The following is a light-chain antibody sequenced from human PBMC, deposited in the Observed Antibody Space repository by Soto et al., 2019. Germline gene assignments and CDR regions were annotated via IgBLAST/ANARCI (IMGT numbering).Light chain of an antibody. CDR3: QYLNSFPLT. CDR2: IAS. V-gene: IGKV1-9*01. CDR1: QGISNY. Sequence: IQLTQSPSSLSASVGDRVTITCRASQGISNYLAWYQQKPGKAPKLLIYIASTLQGVVPSRFSGSGSETDFILTISSLQPEDVATYYCQYLNSFPLTFGGGTKVEIK. J-gene: IGKJ4*01.